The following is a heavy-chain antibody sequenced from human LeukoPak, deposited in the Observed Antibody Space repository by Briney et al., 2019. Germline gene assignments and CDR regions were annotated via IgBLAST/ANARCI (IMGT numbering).Heavy chain of an antibody. CDR1: GFTFSSYE. Sequence: QPGGSLRLSCAASGFTFSSYEMNWVRQAPGKGLEWVSYISSSGSTIYYADSVKGRFTISRDNAKNSLYLQMNSLRAEDTALYYCARVLNHYYDSSGFDYWGQGTLVTVSS. CDR3: ARVLNHYYDSSGFDY. CDR2: ISSSGSTI. D-gene: IGHD3-22*01. V-gene: IGHV3-48*03. J-gene: IGHJ4*02.